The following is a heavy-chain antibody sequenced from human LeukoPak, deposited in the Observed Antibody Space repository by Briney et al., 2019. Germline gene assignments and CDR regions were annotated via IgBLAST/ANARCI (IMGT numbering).Heavy chain of an antibody. J-gene: IGHJ5*02. CDR3: ARAVDSYGKNWFDP. Sequence: ASVKVSCKASGYTFVNFGLIWVRQAPGQGLEWMGWMNPNSGNTGYAQKFQGRVTITRNTSISTAYMELSSLRSEDTAVYYCARAVDSYGKNWFDPWGQGTLVTVSS. D-gene: IGHD5-18*01. CDR2: MNPNSGNT. V-gene: IGHV1-8*01. CDR1: GYTFVNFG.